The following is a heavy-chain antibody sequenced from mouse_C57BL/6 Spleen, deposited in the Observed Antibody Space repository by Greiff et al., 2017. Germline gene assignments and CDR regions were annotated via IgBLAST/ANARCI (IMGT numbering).Heavy chain of an antibody. Sequence: EVQLQQSGPELVKPGDSVKISCKASGYSFTGYFMNWVMQSHGKSLEWIGRINPYNGDTFYNQKFKGKATLTVDKSSSTAHMELRSLTSEDSAVYYCARSVYYDYDSYAMDYWGQGTSVTVSS. J-gene: IGHJ4*01. V-gene: IGHV1-20*01. D-gene: IGHD2-4*01. CDR2: INPYNGDT. CDR1: GYSFTGYF. CDR3: ARSVYYDYDSYAMDY.